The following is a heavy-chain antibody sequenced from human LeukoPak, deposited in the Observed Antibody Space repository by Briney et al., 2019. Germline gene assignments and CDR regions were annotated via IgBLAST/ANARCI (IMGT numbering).Heavy chain of an antibody. CDR2: IYHSGST. CDR3: ARTTSSGWSRFFDF. CDR1: GGSISSGGYY. D-gene: IGHD6-19*01. V-gene: IGHV4-30-2*02. J-gene: IGHJ4*02. Sequence: PSETLSLTCTVSGGSISSGGYYWSWIRQPPGKGLEWIGYIYHSGSTYYNPSLKSRVTISVDTSKNQFSLNVTSVTAADTAVYYCARTTSSGWSRFFDFWSQGSLVTVSS.